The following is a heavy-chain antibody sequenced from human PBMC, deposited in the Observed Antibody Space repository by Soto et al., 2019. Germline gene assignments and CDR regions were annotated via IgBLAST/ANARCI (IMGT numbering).Heavy chain of an antibody. D-gene: IGHD1-1*01. V-gene: IGHV4-39*02. J-gene: IGHJ4*02. Sequence: QLQLQESGPGLVQPSETLSLTCTVSGDSVISDHYYWAWIRQPPGKGLEWIGNMHYTGETYQNPSLRSRVTIFVDTAENHCSLKLSSVTDADTAMYYCARQGGNEFDYWGQGTLVTVSS. CDR3: ARQGGNEFDY. CDR1: GDSVISDHYY. CDR2: MHYTGET.